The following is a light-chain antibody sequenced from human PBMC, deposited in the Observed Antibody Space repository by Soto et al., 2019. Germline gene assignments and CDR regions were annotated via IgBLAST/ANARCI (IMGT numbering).Light chain of an antibody. CDR1: QSISTW. J-gene: IGKJ1*01. CDR3: EQYNSYWWT. V-gene: IGKV1-5*03. Sequence: DIEMTQSPSTLSASVGDRVSLTCRASQSISTWLAWYQQKPGKAPKVLIYKASSLQSGVPLRFIGSGSGTEFTLTISSLQSDDFAVYYCEQYNSYWWTFGQGTKVEIK. CDR2: KAS.